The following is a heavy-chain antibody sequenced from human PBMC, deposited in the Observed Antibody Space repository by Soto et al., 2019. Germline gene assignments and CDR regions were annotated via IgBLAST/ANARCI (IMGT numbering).Heavy chain of an antibody. CDR2: MNPNSANT. CDR3: ARGGGGGMDV. Sequence: QVQLVQSGAEVKKPGASVKVSCKASGYTFTSYDITWVRQATGKGLEWMGWMNPNSANTGYAQKFQGRVTMTRNTSISTAYMGLSSLRYQDTAVYYCARGGGGGMDVWGQGTMVTVSS. D-gene: IGHD1-26*01. J-gene: IGHJ6*02. V-gene: IGHV1-8*01. CDR1: GYTFTSYD.